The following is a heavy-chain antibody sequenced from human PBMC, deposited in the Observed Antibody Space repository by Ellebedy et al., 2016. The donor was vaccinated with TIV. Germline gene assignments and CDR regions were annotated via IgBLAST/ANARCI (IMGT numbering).Heavy chain of an antibody. J-gene: IGHJ4*02. CDR3: ARDTRGVITGRGGEFDY. CDR2: ISAYNGNT. D-gene: IGHD3-10*01. V-gene: IGHV1-18*01. Sequence: ASVKVSXKASGYTFTSYGIGWVRQAPGQGLEWMGWISAYNGNTNYAQKLQGRVTMTTDTSTSTAYMELRSLRSDDTAVYYCARDTRGVITGRGGEFDYWGQGTLVTVSS. CDR1: GYTFTSYG.